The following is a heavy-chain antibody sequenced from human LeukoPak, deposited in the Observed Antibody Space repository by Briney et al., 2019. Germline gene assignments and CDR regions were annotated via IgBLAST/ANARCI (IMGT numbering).Heavy chain of an antibody. CDR2: ISYRGST. V-gene: IGHV4-39*07. D-gene: IGHD6-13*01. CDR1: GGSITSSSYY. CDR3: ARDIAAALYNWFDP. Sequence: SETLSLTCTVSGGSITSSSYYWGWIRQPPGKGLEWIGSISYRGSTYYNPSLKSRVTMSVDTSKNQFSLKLSSVTAADTAVYYCARDIAAALYNWFDPWGQGTLVTVSS. J-gene: IGHJ5*02.